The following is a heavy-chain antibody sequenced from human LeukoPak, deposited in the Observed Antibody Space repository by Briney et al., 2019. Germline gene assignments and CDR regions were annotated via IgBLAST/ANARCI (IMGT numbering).Heavy chain of an antibody. Sequence: GGSLRLSCAASGFTFSSYAMSWVRQAPGKGLEWVSAISGSGGSTYYADSVKGRFTISRDNSKNTLYLQMNSLRAEDTAVYYCVPSGGRGVIDYWGQGTLVTVSS. CDR1: GFTFSSYA. CDR3: VPSGGRGVIDY. J-gene: IGHJ4*02. CDR2: ISGSGGST. D-gene: IGHD1-26*01. V-gene: IGHV3-23*01.